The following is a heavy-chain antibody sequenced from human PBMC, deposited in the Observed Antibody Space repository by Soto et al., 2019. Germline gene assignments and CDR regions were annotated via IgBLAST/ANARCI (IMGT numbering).Heavy chain of an antibody. J-gene: IGHJ4*02. V-gene: IGHV3-9*01. CDR1: GFTFDSFA. Sequence: GGSLRLSCAASGFTFDSFAMQWIRQVPGKGLEWVSSISWNSATIAYADSVKGRFTLSRDNANNARYLQMTRVGDQYPAGHCFGRADSYIYHWGQGALVTVSS. CDR2: ISWNSATI. D-gene: IGHD2-21*01. CDR3: GRADSYIYH.